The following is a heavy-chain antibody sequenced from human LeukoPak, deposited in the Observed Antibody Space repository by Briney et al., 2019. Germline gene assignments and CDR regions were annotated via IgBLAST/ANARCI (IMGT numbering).Heavy chain of an antibody. CDR1: GFTLSANH. V-gene: IGHV3-66*02. CDR2: IYSDGDT. CDR3: ARDPRDGYGHFDY. Sequence: HSGRSLRLSCVVLGFTLSANHMNWGRQAPGKGLEWVSVIYSDGDTYYADSVKARFTNSRNSSRNPLSLQMTSLKPEDTAVYYCARDPRDGYGHFDYWGQGTLVTVSS. J-gene: IGHJ4*02. D-gene: IGHD5-24*01.